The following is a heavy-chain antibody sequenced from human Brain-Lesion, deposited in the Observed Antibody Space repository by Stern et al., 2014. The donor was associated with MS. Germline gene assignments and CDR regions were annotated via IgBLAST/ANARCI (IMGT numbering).Heavy chain of an antibody. Sequence: VQLVESGPGLVKPSQTLSLSCTVSGGSISSGGYYWSWIRQPAGKGLEWIGRIFNSGSASSNPLLKSRVTIFIQTAKNPFSLWLNSMTAADTAVYYCARGRVVPGFQYYATDVWGQGTTVIVSS. D-gene: IGHD2-2*01. CDR2: IFNSGSA. J-gene: IGHJ6*02. V-gene: IGHV4-61*02. CDR3: ARGRVVPGFQYYATDV. CDR1: GGSISSGGYY.